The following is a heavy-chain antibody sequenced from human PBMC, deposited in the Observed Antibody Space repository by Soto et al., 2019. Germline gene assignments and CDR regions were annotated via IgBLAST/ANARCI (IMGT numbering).Heavy chain of an antibody. V-gene: IGHV1-46*01. CDR1: GYTFTSYY. J-gene: IGHJ6*02. Sequence: ASVKVSCKASGYTFTSYYMHWVRQAPGQGLEWMGIINPSGGSTSYAQKFQGRVTMTRDTSTSRVYMELSSLRSEDTAVYYCARDLNIVVVVAAPRHHYYGMDVWG. CDR3: ARDLNIVVVVAAPRHHYYGMDV. D-gene: IGHD2-15*01. CDR2: INPSGGST.